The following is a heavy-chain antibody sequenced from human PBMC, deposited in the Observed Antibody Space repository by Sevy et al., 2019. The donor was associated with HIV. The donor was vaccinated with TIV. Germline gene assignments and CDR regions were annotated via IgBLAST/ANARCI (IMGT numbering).Heavy chain of an antibody. CDR1: GFNFTTYW. J-gene: IGHJ4*02. Sequence: GGSLRLSCAPSGFNFTTYWMSWVRQAPGKGLEWVANIKQDGSEKYYVDSVKDRFTISRDNAKKSLHLQMNSLRAEDTAVYYCARPYRTDPFYYSGSAGYFYPSYFDSWGQGTLVTVSS. CDR3: ARPYRTDPFYYSGSAGYFYPSYFDS. D-gene: IGHD3-22*01. V-gene: IGHV3-7*01. CDR2: IKQDGSEK.